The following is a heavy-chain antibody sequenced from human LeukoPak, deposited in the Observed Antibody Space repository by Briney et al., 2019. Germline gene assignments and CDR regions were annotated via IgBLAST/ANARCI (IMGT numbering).Heavy chain of an antibody. J-gene: IGHJ4*02. CDR2: ILYDGSNK. CDR3: ANENCYGSGSYPDY. CDR1: GFTFSSFG. D-gene: IGHD3-10*01. V-gene: IGHV3-30*18. Sequence: AGGSLSLSCAASGFTFSSFGLHWVRQAPGKGPEWVALILYDGSNKYYAVPVKGRFTIYRDYPKNTLYLQMNSLRAEDTAVYYCANENCYGSGSYPDYWGQGTLGTVSS.